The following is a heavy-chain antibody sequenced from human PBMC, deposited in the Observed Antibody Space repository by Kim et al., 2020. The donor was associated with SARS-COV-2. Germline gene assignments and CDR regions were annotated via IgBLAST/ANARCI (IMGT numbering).Heavy chain of an antibody. CDR1: GYTFTSYA. J-gene: IGHJ6*02. CDR3: ARVRGELLSVGYYYYGMDV. D-gene: IGHD1-26*01. V-gene: IGHV1-3*01. Sequence: ASVKVSCKASGYTFTSYAMHWVRQAPGQRLEWMGWINAGNGNTKYSQKFQGRVTITRDTSASTAYMELSSLRSEDTAVYYCARVRGELLSVGYYYYGMDVWGQGTTVTVSS. CDR2: INAGNGNT.